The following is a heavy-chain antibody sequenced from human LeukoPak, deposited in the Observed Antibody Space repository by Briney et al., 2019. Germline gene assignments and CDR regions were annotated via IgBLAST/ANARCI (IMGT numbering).Heavy chain of an antibody. Sequence: SQTLSLTCAVSGGSISSGGYSWSWIRQPPGKGLEWIGYIYHSGSTYYNPPLKGRVTISVDRSKNQFSLKLSSVTAADTAVYYCARGYGDEAPYYYYYGMDVWGQGTTVTVSS. V-gene: IGHV4-30-2*01. J-gene: IGHJ6*02. CDR3: ARGYGDEAPYYYYYGMDV. CDR2: IYHSGST. CDR1: GGSISSGGYS. D-gene: IGHD4-17*01.